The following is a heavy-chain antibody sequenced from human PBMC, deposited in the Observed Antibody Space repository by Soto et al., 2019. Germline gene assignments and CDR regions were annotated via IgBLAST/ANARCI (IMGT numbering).Heavy chain of an antibody. D-gene: IGHD4-4*01. CDR1: GFAVSDLY. CDR3: AKHRVGTVVTTEYFGY. V-gene: IGHV3-11*01. J-gene: IGHJ1*01. CDR2: IRNGPTTT. Sequence: QVHLVESGGGLVKPGGSLRLSCAASGFAVSDLYMSWVRQAPGKGLEWIAYIRNGPTTTNYGDSVKGRFTSSRDSDNNSVYRQMNSLRAEYTAVYYWAKHRVGTVVTTEYFGYCGEGALVSVSS.